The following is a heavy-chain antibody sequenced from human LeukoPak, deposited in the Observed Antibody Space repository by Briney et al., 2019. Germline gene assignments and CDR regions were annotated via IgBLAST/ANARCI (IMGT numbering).Heavy chain of an antibody. J-gene: IGHJ5*02. CDR3: ARDSSSSWYNWFDP. Sequence: PSETLSLTCAVYGGSFSGYSWSWIRQPPGKGLEWIGYIYHSGSTYYNPSLKSRVTISVDRSKNQFSLKLSSVTAADTAVYYCARDSSSSWYNWFDPWGQGTLVTVSS. V-gene: IGHV4-30-2*01. CDR1: GGSFSGYS. CDR2: IYHSGST. D-gene: IGHD6-13*01.